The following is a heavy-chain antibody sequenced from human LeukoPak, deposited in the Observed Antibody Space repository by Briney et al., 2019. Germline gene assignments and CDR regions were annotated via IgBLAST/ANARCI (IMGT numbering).Heavy chain of an antibody. CDR2: ISYDGSNI. Sequence: PGGSLRLSCAASGFTFRNYGMHWVRQAPGKGLEWVAFISYDGSNIHYADSVKGRFTVSRDNSKNTLNLQMNSLKTEGTAIYYCAKSRGSGYWLDYWGQGTLVTVSS. V-gene: IGHV3-30*18. D-gene: IGHD3-22*01. J-gene: IGHJ4*02. CDR3: AKSRGSGYWLDY. CDR1: GFTFRNYG.